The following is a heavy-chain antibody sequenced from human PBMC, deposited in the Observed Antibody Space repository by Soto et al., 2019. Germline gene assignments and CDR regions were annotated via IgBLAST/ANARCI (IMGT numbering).Heavy chain of an antibody. D-gene: IGHD2-2*01. Sequence: QLQLQESGPGLVKPSETLSLTCTVSGGSISSSSYYWGWIRQPPGKGLEWIGSIYYSGSTYYNPSLKSRVTIPVDTSKTQFSLKLSSVTAADTAVYYCAGCIVVVPAAMGANWCDPWGQGTLVTVSS. CDR2: IYYSGST. CDR3: AGCIVVVPAAMGANWCDP. V-gene: IGHV4-39*01. J-gene: IGHJ5*02. CDR1: GGSISSSSYY.